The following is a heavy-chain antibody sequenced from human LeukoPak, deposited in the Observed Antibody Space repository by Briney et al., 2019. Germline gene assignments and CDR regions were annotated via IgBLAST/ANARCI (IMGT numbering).Heavy chain of an antibody. D-gene: IGHD1-26*01. Sequence: PSETLSLTCTVSGGSISNYYWSRIRQPPGKGLEWIGYIYYTGITNYNPSLKSRVTISVDTSKNQFSLKLSSVTAADTAVYYCARVASYTSGSYYFDYWGQGTRVTVSS. CDR2: IYYTGIT. CDR1: GGSISNYY. J-gene: IGHJ4*02. V-gene: IGHV4-59*01. CDR3: ARVASYTSGSYYFDY.